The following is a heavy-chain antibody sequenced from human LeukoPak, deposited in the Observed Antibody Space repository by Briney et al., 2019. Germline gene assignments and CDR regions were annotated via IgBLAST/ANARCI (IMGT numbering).Heavy chain of an antibody. CDR2: ISSSSSYM. CDR3: ARDRGVTVY. Sequence: GGSLRLSCAASGFTFSSYAMGWVRQAPGKGLEWVSSISSSSSYMYYADSVKGRFTISRDNAKNSLCLQMNSLRAEDTAVYYCARDRGVTVYWGQGTLVTVSS. V-gene: IGHV3-21*01. D-gene: IGHD2-21*02. J-gene: IGHJ4*02. CDR1: GFTFSSYA.